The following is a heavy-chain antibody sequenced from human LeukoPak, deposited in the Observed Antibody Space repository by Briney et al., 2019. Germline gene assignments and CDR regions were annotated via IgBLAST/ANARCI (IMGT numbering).Heavy chain of an antibody. D-gene: IGHD2-2*02. CDR2: IRYDGSNK. Sequence: GGSLRLSCAASGFTFSSYGMHWVRQAPGKGLEWVAFIRYDGSNKYYADSVKGRFTISRDSSKNTLYLQMNSLRAEDTAVYYCAKGYCSSTSCYTYYYMDVWGKGTTVTVSS. CDR3: AKGYCSSTSCYTYYYMDV. V-gene: IGHV3-30*02. J-gene: IGHJ6*03. CDR1: GFTFSSYG.